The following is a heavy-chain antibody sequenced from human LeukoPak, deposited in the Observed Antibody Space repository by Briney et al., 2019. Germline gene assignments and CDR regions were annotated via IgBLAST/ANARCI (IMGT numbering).Heavy chain of an antibody. Sequence: SETLSLTCAVPGGSISSSSYSWGWIRQPPGKGLEWIGTIYYSGITHYNPSLKSRITISVDTSKDQFSLRLSSVTAADTAMYYCARNATSRSFDVWGQGTMVTVSS. CDR1: GGSISSSSYS. V-gene: IGHV4-39*01. D-gene: IGHD3-16*02. CDR2: IYYSGIT. J-gene: IGHJ3*01. CDR3: ARNATSRSFDV.